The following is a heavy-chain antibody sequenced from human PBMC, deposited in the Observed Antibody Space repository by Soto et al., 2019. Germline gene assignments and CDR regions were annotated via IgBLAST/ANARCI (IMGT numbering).Heavy chain of an antibody. V-gene: IGHV5-10-1*01. CDR3: ARRPWSLKPFDY. CDR1: GYSFTSYW. D-gene: IGHD6-25*01. J-gene: IGHJ4*02. Sequence: GESLKISCKGSGYSFTSYWISWVRQMPGKGLEWMGRIDPSDSYTNYSPSFQGHVTISADKSISTAYLQWSSLKASDTAMYYCARRPWSLKPFDYWGQATLVTVSS. CDR2: IDPSDSYT.